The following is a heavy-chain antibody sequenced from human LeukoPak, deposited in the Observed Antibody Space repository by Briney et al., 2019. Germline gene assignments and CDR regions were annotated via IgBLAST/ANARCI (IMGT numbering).Heavy chain of an antibody. CDR1: GYTFTSYG. CDR3: AREGNYSSSWYPPFDY. J-gene: IGHJ4*02. Sequence: ASVKVSCKASGYTFTSYGISWVRQAPGQGLEWMGWISAYNGNTNYAQKLQGRVTMTTDTSTSTAYMELRSLRSDNTAVYYCAREGNYSSSWYPPFDYWGQGTLVTVSS. V-gene: IGHV1-18*01. D-gene: IGHD6-13*01. CDR2: ISAYNGNT.